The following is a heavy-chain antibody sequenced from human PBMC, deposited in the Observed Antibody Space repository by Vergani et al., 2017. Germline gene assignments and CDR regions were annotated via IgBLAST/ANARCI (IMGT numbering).Heavy chain of an antibody. Sequence: QVQLQESGPGLVKSSETLSLTCSVSGGSMSGYYWSWIRQPPGKELEWIGYIYSTGSTHHNPSLRRRINMSVDTSKNQFSLKLNSVTAADTAMYYCARMGGYDEGDAFRIGYFDSWGPGILVTVSS. CDR1: GGSMSGYY. J-gene: IGHJ4*02. D-gene: IGHD3-22*01. CDR2: IYSTGST. V-gene: IGHV4-4*09. CDR3: ARMGGYDEGDAFRIGYFDS.